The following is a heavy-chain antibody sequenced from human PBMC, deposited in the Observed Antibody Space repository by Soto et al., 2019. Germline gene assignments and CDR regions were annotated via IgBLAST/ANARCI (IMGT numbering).Heavy chain of an antibody. Sequence: QVQLQASGPGLVKPSQTLSLTCTVSRGSINSGGYYWSWIRQHPGKGLEWIGNIYYSGSTYYNPPLKSRLTISVDTSKNQFSLRLTSVTAADTAVYYCARVDWNVLYYYAMDVWGQGTTVTVSS. CDR1: RGSINSGGYY. D-gene: IGHD1-1*01. V-gene: IGHV4-31*03. CDR2: IYYSGST. CDR3: ARVDWNVLYYYAMDV. J-gene: IGHJ6*02.